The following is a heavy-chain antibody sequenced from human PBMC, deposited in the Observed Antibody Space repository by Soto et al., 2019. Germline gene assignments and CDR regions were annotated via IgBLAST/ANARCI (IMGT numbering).Heavy chain of an antibody. V-gene: IGHV5-51*03. Sequence: EVQLVQSGAEVKKPGESLKISCKGSGYSFTSYWIGWVRQMPGKGLEWMGIIYPGDSDTRYSPSFQGQVTISADKSISTAYLQWSSLKASDTAMYYCARTTVTTQIRDAFDIWGQGTMVTVSS. CDR2: IYPGDSDT. CDR3: ARTTVTTQIRDAFDI. J-gene: IGHJ3*02. D-gene: IGHD4-17*01. CDR1: GYSFTSYW.